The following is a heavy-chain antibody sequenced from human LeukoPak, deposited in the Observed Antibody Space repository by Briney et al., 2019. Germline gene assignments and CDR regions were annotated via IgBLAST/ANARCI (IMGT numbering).Heavy chain of an antibody. Sequence: SETLSLTCTVSGGSISSYYWSWIRQPPGKGLEWIGYIYYSGSTNYNPSLKSRVTISVDTSKNKISLKLNSVTAADTAVYYCARGTSSWIDYWGQGTLVTVSS. D-gene: IGHD5-12*01. J-gene: IGHJ4*02. CDR3: ARGTSSWIDY. CDR2: IYYSGST. CDR1: GGSISSYY. V-gene: IGHV4-59*01.